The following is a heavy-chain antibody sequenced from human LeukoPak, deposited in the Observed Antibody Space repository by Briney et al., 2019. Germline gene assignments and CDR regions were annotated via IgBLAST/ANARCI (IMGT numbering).Heavy chain of an antibody. CDR2: ISWNSGSI. Sequence: GGSLRLSCAASGFTFDDYAMHWVRQAPGKGLEWVSGISWNSGSIGYADSVKGRFTISRDNSKNTLYLQMNSLRAEDTAVYYCAKVTKDPGAPLGWFDPWGQGTLVTVSS. CDR3: AKVTKDPGAPLGWFDP. J-gene: IGHJ5*02. D-gene: IGHD3-10*01. CDR1: GFTFDDYA. V-gene: IGHV3-9*01.